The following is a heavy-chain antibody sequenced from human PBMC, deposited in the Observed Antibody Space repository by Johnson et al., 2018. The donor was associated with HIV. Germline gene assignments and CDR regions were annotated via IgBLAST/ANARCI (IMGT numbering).Heavy chain of an antibody. J-gene: IGHJ3*02. V-gene: IGHV3-20*04. CDR3: ARDRGYVWGVTGDASDI. CDR2: LNWNGGST. CDR1: GFIFTKAW. D-gene: IGHD3-16*01. Sequence: VQLVESGGGLVKPGGSLRFSCAASGFIFTKAWMSWVRQAPGKGLEWVSGLNWNGGSTRYADSVKGRFIISRDNAKNSRYLQMNSLRAEDTALYYCARDRGYVWGVTGDASDIWGQGTMVTVSS.